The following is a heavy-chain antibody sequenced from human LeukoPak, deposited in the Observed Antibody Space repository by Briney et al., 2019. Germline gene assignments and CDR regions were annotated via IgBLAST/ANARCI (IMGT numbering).Heavy chain of an antibody. CDR3: ASATYYDILTGYWDFDL. CDR2: IYSDGST. Sequence: GGSLRLSCAASGFTVSSNYMSWVRQAPGKGLEWVAVIYSDGSTFSADSVKGRFTISRDDSKNTLYLQMNSLRAEDTAVYYCASATYYDILTGYWDFDLWGRGTLVTVSS. D-gene: IGHD3-9*01. J-gene: IGHJ2*01. CDR1: GFTVSSNY. V-gene: IGHV3-53*01.